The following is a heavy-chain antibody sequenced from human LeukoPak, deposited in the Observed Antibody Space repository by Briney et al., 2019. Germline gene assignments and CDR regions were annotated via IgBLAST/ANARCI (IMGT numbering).Heavy chain of an antibody. D-gene: IGHD6-19*01. V-gene: IGHV3-48*04. Sequence: GGSLRLSCAASGFDLSTYSIDWVRQAPGKGLEWVSYISSSSSNIYHADSVKGRFTISRDNAKNSLHLQMNSLRAEDTAVYYCARVGRSGWTVDYWGQGTLVTVSS. CDR2: ISSSSSNI. J-gene: IGHJ4*02. CDR1: GFDLSTYS. CDR3: ARVGRSGWTVDY.